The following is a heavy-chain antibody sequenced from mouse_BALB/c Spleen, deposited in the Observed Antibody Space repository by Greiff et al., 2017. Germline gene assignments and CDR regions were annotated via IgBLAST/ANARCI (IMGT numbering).Heavy chain of an antibody. CDR1: GYTFTSYV. CDR3: ALITTVVEGAY. J-gene: IGHJ3*01. V-gene: IGHV1-14*01. D-gene: IGHD1-1*01. Sequence: VQLKESGPELVKPGASVKMSCKASGYTFTSYVMHWVKQKPGQGLEWIGYINPYNDGTKYNEKFKGKATLTSDKSSSTAYMELSSLTSEDSAVYYCALITTVVEGAYWGQGTLVTVSA. CDR2: INPYNDGT.